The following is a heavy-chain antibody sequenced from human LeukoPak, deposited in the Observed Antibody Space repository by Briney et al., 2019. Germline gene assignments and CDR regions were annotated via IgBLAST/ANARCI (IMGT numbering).Heavy chain of an antibody. CDR1: GFTFSSYD. Sequence: GGSLRLSCAASGFTFSSYDMHWVRQATGKGLEWVSAIGTAGDTYYPGSVKGRFTISRENAKNSLYLQMNSLRAGDTAVYYCARVEGIAAAGSPFDPWGQGTLVTVSS. CDR2: IGTAGDT. D-gene: IGHD6-13*01. CDR3: ARVEGIAAAGSPFDP. J-gene: IGHJ5*02. V-gene: IGHV3-13*01.